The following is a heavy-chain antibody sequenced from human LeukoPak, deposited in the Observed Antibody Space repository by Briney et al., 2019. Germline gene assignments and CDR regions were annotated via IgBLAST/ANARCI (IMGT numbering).Heavy chain of an antibody. Sequence: SQTLSLTCTVSGGSISSGGYHWSWIRQHPGKGLEWIGYIYYSGSTYYNPSLKSRVTISVDTSKNQFSLKLSSVTAADTAVYYCARQRVVPAADNWFDPWGQGTLVTVSS. D-gene: IGHD2-2*01. CDR1: GGSISSGGYH. V-gene: IGHV4-31*03. J-gene: IGHJ5*02. CDR2: IYYSGST. CDR3: ARQRVVPAADNWFDP.